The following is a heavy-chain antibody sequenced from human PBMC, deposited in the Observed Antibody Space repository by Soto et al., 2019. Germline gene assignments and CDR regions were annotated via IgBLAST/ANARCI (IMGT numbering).Heavy chain of an antibody. J-gene: IGHJ4*02. CDR1: GGSFSGYY. Sequence: QVQLQQWGAGLLKPSETLSLTCAVYGGSFSGYYWSWIRQPPGKGLEWIGEINHSGSTNYNPSLKSRVTISVDTSKNQFSLKLSSVTAADTAVYYCARGEKDTMVRGVIHQGYYFDYWGQGTLVTVSS. CDR3: ARGEKDTMVRGVIHQGYYFDY. V-gene: IGHV4-34*01. CDR2: INHSGST. D-gene: IGHD3-10*01.